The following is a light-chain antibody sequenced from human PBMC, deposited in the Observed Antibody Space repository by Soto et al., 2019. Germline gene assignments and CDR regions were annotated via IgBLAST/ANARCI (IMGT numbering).Light chain of an antibody. Sequence: EILLTQSPGTLSLSPGERATLSCGAGQSVSSNLAWHQQRPGQAPRLLIYGASTRATGVPARFSGGGSGTEFTLTITSLQSEDFAVYWCQQYNNSPLTFGPGTRLEIK. CDR3: QQYNNSPLT. CDR2: GAS. V-gene: IGKV3D-15*01. J-gene: IGKJ5*01. CDR1: QSVSSN.